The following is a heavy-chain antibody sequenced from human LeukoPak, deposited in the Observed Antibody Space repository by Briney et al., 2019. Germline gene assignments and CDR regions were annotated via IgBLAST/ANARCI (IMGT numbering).Heavy chain of an antibody. D-gene: IGHD5-12*01. CDR1: GYTFTSYD. CDR2: MSPDSGYT. V-gene: IGHV1-8*01. Sequence: ASVKVSCKASGYTFTSYDITWVRQATGQGLEWMGWMSPDSGYTGYAQTFQGRVTLTRNTSVSTAFMELSSLRSEDTAVYYCEVYTGYDSFWGQGTLVTVSS. CDR3: EVYTGYDSF. J-gene: IGHJ4*02.